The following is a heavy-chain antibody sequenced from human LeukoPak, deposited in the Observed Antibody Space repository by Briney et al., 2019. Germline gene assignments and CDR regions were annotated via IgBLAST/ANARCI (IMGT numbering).Heavy chain of an antibody. D-gene: IGHD3-9*01. CDR3: ARQPQYYDIFAGARAGDAFDI. V-gene: IGHV4-34*01. J-gene: IGHJ3*02. CDR2: IKHGGGT. Sequence: SETLSLTCGVYGASFSAYFWNWVRQSLGKGLEWIGEIKHGGGTNYNPSLMGRVTISVDTSKNQFSLKLSSVTAADTAVYYCARQPQYYDIFAGARAGDAFDIWDQGTMVTVSS. CDR1: GASFSAYF.